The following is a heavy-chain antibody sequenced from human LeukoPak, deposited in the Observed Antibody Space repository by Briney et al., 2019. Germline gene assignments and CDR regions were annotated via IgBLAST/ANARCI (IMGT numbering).Heavy chain of an antibody. D-gene: IGHD2-2*01. V-gene: IGHV4-39*01. Sequence: SETLSLTCTVSGGSISSSSYYWGWIRQPPGKGLEWIGGIYYSGSTYYKPSLKSRVTISVDTSKNQFSLKLSSVTAADTAVYYCARRLTRTLWYFDYWGQGTLVTVSS. CDR1: GGSISSSSYY. J-gene: IGHJ4*02. CDR3: ARRLTRTLWYFDY. CDR2: IYYSGST.